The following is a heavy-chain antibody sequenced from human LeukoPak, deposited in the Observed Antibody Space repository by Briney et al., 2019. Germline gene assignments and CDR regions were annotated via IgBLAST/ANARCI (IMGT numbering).Heavy chain of an antibody. CDR2: ISSSSSYI. CDR1: GFTFSSYS. CDR3: ARGTVTTTKGFDY. D-gene: IGHD4-17*01. Sequence: TAGGSLRLSCAASGFTFSSYSMNWVRQAPGKGLEWVSSISSSSSYIYYADPVKGRFTISRDNAKNSLYLQMNSLRAEDTAVYYCARGTVTTTKGFDYWGQGTLVTVSS. V-gene: IGHV3-21*01. J-gene: IGHJ4*02.